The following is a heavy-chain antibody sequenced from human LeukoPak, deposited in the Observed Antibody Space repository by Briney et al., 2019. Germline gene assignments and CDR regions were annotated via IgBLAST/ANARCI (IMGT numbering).Heavy chain of an antibody. V-gene: IGHV3-48*04. Sequence: GGSLRLSCAASGFTFAIHSMNWIRQAPGKGLEWISYISSTSSTIHYADPVRGRFSISRDNAKNSLYLQMNSLSAEDTAMYFCARDGDGNFDFWGQGTLVTVSS. CDR2: ISSTSSTI. CDR1: GFTFAIHS. CDR3: ARDGDGNFDF. D-gene: IGHD5-24*01. J-gene: IGHJ4*02.